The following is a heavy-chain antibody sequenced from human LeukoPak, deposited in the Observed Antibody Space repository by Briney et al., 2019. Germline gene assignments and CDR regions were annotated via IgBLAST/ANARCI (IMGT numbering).Heavy chain of an antibody. V-gene: IGHV4-39*07. D-gene: IGHD3-16*01. J-gene: IGHJ6*03. CDR2: IYYTGNT. Sequence: SETLSLTCTVSDGSISSSNYYWAWIRQPPEKGLEWIGNIYYTGNTNYNPSLKSRVTISVDTSKNQFSLKLSSVTAADTAVYYCARETSQKGAHYMDVWGKGTTVTISS. CDR3: ARETSQKGAHYMDV. CDR1: DGSISSSNYY.